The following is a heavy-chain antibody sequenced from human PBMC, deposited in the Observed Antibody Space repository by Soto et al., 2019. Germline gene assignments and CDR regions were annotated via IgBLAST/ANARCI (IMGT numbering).Heavy chain of an antibody. V-gene: IGHV4-59*01. J-gene: IGHJ5*02. CDR2: IYYSGST. CDR1: GGSISSYY. CDR3: ARGTVFYDYIWDSLLWFDP. D-gene: IGHD3-16*01. Sequence: SETLSLTCTVSGGSISSYYWSWIRQPPGKGLEWIGYIYYSGSTNYNPSLKSRVTISVDTSKNQFSLKLSSVTAADTAVYYCARGTVFYDYIWDSLLWFDPWGQGTLVTVSS.